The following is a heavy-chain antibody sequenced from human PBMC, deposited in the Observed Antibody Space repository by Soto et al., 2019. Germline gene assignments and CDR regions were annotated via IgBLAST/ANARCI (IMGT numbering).Heavy chain of an antibody. V-gene: IGHV3-48*01. Sequence: EVQLVESGGGLVQPGGSLRLSCAASGFTFSSYSMNWVRQAPGKGLEWVSYISSSSSTIYYADSVKGRFTISRDNAKNSLYLQMNSLRAEDTAVYYCARDGVSYVSGSYYPDYWGQVTLVTVSS. CDR1: GFTFSSYS. D-gene: IGHD3-10*01. J-gene: IGHJ4*02. CDR2: ISSSSSTI. CDR3: ARDGVSYVSGSYYPDY.